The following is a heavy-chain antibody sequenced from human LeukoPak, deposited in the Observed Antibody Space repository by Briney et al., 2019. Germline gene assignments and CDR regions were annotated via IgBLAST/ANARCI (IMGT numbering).Heavy chain of an antibody. J-gene: IGHJ6*03. CDR1: GFTFSSYW. CDR3: AREVVVPYYYYMDV. Sequence: PGGSLRLSCAASGFTFSSYWMSWVRQAPGKGLEWVANIKQDGSEKYYVDSVKGRFTISRDNAKNSLYLQMNSLRAEDTAVYYCAREVVVPYYYYMDVWGKGTTVTVSS. CDR2: IKQDGSEK. D-gene: IGHD2-2*01. V-gene: IGHV3-7*01.